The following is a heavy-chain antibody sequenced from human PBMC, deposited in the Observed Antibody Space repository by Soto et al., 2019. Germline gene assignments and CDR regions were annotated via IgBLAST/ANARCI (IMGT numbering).Heavy chain of an antibody. J-gene: IGHJ4*02. CDR1: GYSFTSYW. CDR2: IYPGDSES. D-gene: IGHD3-22*01. CDR3: ARQIYDSDTGPNFQYYFDS. V-gene: IGHV5-51*01. Sequence: GESLKISCKGPGYSFTSYWIGWVRQLPGKALEWMGIIYPGDSESTYSPSFQGQVTISVTKSITTVFLPWSSLRASDTAMYYCARQIYDSDTGPNFQYYFDSWGQGTPVTVSS.